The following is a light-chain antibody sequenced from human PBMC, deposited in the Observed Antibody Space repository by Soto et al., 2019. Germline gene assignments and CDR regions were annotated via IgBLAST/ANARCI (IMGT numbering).Light chain of an antibody. J-gene: IGKJ1*01. CDR3: QQRSNSPPTWT. CDR2: DAS. V-gene: IGKV3-11*01. CDR1: QSVSSY. Sequence: EIVLTQSPATLSLSPGERATLSCRASQSVSSYLAWYQQKPGQAPRLLIYDASNRATGIPARFSGSGSGTDFTLTISSPEPEDFAVYYCQQRSNSPPTWTFGQGTKV.